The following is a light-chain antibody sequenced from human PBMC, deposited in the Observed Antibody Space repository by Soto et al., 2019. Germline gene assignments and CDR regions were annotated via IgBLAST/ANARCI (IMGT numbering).Light chain of an antibody. J-gene: IGLJ1*01. CDR3: SSHTASSTQG. V-gene: IGLV2-14*01. Sequence: QSVLTQPASVSGSPGQSITISCTGTSSDDGGYNYVSWYQQHPGKAPKLMINEVSNRPSGVSNRFSGSKSGNTASLTISGLQAEDEADYYCSSHTASSTQGFGSGTKVTVL. CDR1: SSDDGGYNY. CDR2: EVS.